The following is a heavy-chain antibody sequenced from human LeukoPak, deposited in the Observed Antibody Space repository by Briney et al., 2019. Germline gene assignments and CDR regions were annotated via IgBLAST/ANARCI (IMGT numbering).Heavy chain of an antibody. CDR3: AGGSWRVTWSYFDY. Sequence: GGSLRLSCAASGFTFSSHVMHWVRQAPGKGLEWVAVIWYDGVNKYYADSVRGRFTISRDNSKNTLYLQMNSLRAEDTAVYYCAGGSWRVTWSYFDYWGQGTLVTVSS. CDR1: GFTFSSHV. V-gene: IGHV3-30*02. D-gene: IGHD3-16*01. J-gene: IGHJ4*02. CDR2: IWYDGVNK.